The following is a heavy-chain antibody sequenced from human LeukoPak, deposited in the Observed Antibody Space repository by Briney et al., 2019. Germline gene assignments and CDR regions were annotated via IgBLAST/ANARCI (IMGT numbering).Heavy chain of an antibody. V-gene: IGHV1-24*01. CDR2: FDPEDGET. J-gene: IGHJ4*02. CDR3: ATLVGAKKVVVY. Sequence: ASVKVSCKVSGYTLTELSMHWVRQAPGKGLEWMGGFDPEDGETIYAQKFQGRVTMTEDTSTDTAHMELSSLRSEDTAVYYCATLVGAKKVVVYWGQGTLVTVSS. D-gene: IGHD1-26*01. CDR1: GYTLTELS.